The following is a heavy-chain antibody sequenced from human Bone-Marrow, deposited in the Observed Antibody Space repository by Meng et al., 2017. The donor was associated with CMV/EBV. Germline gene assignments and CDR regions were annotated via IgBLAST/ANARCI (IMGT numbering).Heavy chain of an antibody. CDR1: GYTFTGYY. J-gene: IGHJ6*02. D-gene: IGHD2-2*02. CDR2: INPNSGGT. V-gene: IGHV1-2*02. Sequence: ASVKVSCKASGYTFTGYYMHWVRQAPGQGLEWMGWINPNSGGTNYAQKFQGRVTMTRDTSISTAYMELSRLRSDDTAVYYCASFDCSSTSCYTEYYYYGMDVWGQGTTVTVSS. CDR3: ASFDCSSTSCYTEYYYYGMDV.